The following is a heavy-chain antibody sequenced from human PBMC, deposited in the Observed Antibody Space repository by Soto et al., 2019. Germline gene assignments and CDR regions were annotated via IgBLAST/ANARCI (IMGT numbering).Heavy chain of an antibody. CDR1: GFTFSSYA. V-gene: IGHV3-23*01. Sequence: HPGGSLRRSCAASGFTFSSYAMSCVRQAPGKGLEWVSAISGSGGSTYYADSVKGRFTISRDNSKNTLYLQMNSLRAEDTAVYYCAKGGSGSGELLNWGQGTLVTVSS. J-gene: IGHJ4*02. CDR3: AKGGSGSGELLN. CDR2: ISGSGGST. D-gene: IGHD1-26*01.